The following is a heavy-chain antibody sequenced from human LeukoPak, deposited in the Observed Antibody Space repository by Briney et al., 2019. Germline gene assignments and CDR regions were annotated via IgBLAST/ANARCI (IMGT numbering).Heavy chain of an antibody. J-gene: IGHJ4*02. CDR1: GNSISSGYY. D-gene: IGHD3-10*01. V-gene: IGHV4-38-2*02. CDR3: ARRGTLLWFGAFPEYYFDY. Sequence: PSETLSLTCTVSGNSISSGYYWGWIRQPPGKGLEWIGSIYYNPSLKSRVTISVDTSKNQFSLKLSSVTAADTAVYYCARRGTLLWFGAFPEYYFDYWGQGTLVTVSS. CDR2: IY.